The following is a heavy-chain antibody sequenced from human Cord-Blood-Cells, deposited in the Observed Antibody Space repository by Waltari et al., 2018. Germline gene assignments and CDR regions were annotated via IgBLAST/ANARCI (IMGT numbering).Heavy chain of an antibody. Sequence: QVQLVQSGAEVKTPASSVMVSCKASGVTFSSYATSCVRQAPGQGLEWMGRIIPIRGIANDAQKFQGRVTITADKSTSTAYVELSSLRSEDTAVYYCARGEESGSYCFDYWGQGTLVTVSS. J-gene: IGHJ4*02. CDR1: GVTFSSYA. CDR3: ARGEESGSYCFDY. D-gene: IGHD1-26*01. V-gene: IGHV1-69*09. CDR2: IIPIRGIA.